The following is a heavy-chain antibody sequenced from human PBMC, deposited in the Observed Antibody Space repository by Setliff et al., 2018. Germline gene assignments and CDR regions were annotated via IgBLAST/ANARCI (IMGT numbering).Heavy chain of an antibody. J-gene: IGHJ3*02. CDR2: IYPGDSDT. CDR3: AGHIAVTGTADAFDI. D-gene: IGHD6-19*01. Sequence: GESLTISCKGSGYSFTSYWIGWVRQMPGKGLEWMGIIYPGDSDTRYSPSLQGQVTISADKSISTAYLQWSSLKASDTAMYYCAGHIAVTGTADAFDIWGQGTMVTVSS. CDR1: GYSFTSYW. V-gene: IGHV5-51*01.